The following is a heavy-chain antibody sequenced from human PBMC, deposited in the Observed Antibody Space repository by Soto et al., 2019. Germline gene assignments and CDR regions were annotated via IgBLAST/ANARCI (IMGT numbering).Heavy chain of an antibody. CDR3: ARYYDFWSGYYTRPYGMDV. J-gene: IGHJ6*02. Sequence: RASVKVSCKASGYTFTSYAMHWARQAPGQRLEWMGWINAGNGNTKYSQKFQGRVTITRDTSASTAYMELSSLRSEDTAVYYCARYYDFWSGYYTRPYGMDVWGQGTTVTVSS. CDR2: INAGNGNT. V-gene: IGHV1-3*01. D-gene: IGHD3-3*01. CDR1: GYTFTSYA.